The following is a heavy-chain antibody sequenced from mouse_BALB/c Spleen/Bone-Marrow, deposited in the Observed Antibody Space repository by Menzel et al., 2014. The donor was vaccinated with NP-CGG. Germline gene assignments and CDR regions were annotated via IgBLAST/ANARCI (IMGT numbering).Heavy chain of an antibody. CDR2: INPSNGRT. CDR3: ARSGNYYFDY. Sequence: QVQLQQPGAELVKPGASVKLSCKASGYTFTSYWMHRVKQRPGQGLEWIGEINPSNGRTNYNEKFKNKATLTVDKSSSTAYMQLSSLTSEDSAVYYCARSGNYYFDYWAKAPLSQSPQ. D-gene: IGHD2-1*01. J-gene: IGHJ2*01. V-gene: IGHV1S81*02. CDR1: GYTFTSYW.